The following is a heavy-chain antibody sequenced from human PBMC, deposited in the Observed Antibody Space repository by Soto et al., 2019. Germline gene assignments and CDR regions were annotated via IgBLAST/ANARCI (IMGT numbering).Heavy chain of an antibody. D-gene: IGHD3-16*01. CDR2: IYSGGST. J-gene: IGHJ3*02. V-gene: IGHV3-53*04. CDR1: GGTFSSYS. CDR3: ARDRFGYYEYSWGSAGYALDI. Sequence: GGSLRLSCRAAGGTFSSYSMNWVRQAPGKGLEWVSVIYSGGSTYYADAVKGRFTISRHNSKNTLYLQMNSLRAEDTAVYYCARDRFGYYEYSWGSAGYALDIWGHGTMVTVSS.